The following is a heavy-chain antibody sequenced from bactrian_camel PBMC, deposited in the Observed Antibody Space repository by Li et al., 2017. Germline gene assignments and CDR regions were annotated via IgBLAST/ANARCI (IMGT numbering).Heavy chain of an antibody. Sequence: QLVESGGGLVQPGGSLRLSCAASGFIFSSAFMYWVRQAPGKGPEWVASISSDGARFHYADSVKGRFTLSRDNAKNAVYLQMNSLKPEDTAVHYCVRDALWLARYYSTNDWAYWGQGTQVTVS. D-gene: IGHD4*01. CDR1: GFIFSSAF. CDR2: ISSDGARF. V-gene: IGHV3S25*01. J-gene: IGHJ4*01. CDR3: VRDALWLARYYSTNDWAY.